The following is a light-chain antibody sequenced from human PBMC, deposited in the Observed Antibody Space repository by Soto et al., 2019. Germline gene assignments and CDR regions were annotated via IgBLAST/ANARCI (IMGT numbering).Light chain of an antibody. Sequence: EIVITQTPATLSVSPGERATLSCRASQSVSYSLAWYQQKPGQGPRLLIYGAFTRATGIPARFSGSGSGTEFTLTISSLQSEDFAVYYCQPYKNWPPLTFGGGTKVEIK. CDR1: QSVSYS. CDR2: GAF. V-gene: IGKV3-15*01. CDR3: QPYKNWPPLT. J-gene: IGKJ4*01.